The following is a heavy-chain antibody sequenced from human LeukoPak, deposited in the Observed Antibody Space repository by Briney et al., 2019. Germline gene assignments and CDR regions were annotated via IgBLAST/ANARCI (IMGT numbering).Heavy chain of an antibody. Sequence: TLSLTCTVSGGSISSGGYYWSWIRQPPGKGLEWIGYIYHSGSTYYNPSLKSRVTMSVDRSKKQFSLKLSSVTAADTAVYYCARDRGKGYYFDYWGQGTLVTVSS. J-gene: IGHJ4*02. V-gene: IGHV4-30-2*01. CDR1: GGSISSGGYY. CDR3: ARDRGKGYYFDY. CDR2: IYHSGST.